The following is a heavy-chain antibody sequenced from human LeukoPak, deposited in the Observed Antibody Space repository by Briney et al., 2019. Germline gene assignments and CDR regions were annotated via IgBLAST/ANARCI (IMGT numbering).Heavy chain of an antibody. CDR2: INPNSGGT. CDR3: ARDRDSGSYYDFDY. D-gene: IGHD1-26*01. Sequence: ASVKVSCKASGGTFSSYAISWVRQAPGQGLEWMGWINPNSGGTNYAQKFQGRVTMTRDTSISTAYMELSRLRSDDTAVYYCARDRDSGSYYDFDYWGQGTLVTVSS. CDR1: GGTFSSYA. V-gene: IGHV1-2*02. J-gene: IGHJ4*02.